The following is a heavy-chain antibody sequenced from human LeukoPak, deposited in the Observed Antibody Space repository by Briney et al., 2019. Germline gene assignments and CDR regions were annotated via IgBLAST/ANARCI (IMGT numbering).Heavy chain of an antibody. CDR3: ARDRDYLPRGYYYAVDV. J-gene: IGHJ6*02. D-gene: IGHD4/OR15-4a*01. Sequence: PGGSLRLSCAASGFTFSSYVMSWVRQVPGKGLEWVSAISGSGGGTYYADSVKGRFTISRDNSKNTLYLQMNSLRAEDSGVYFCARDRDYLPRGYYYAVDVWGQGTTVTVSS. CDR2: ISGSGGGT. CDR1: GFTFSSYV. V-gene: IGHV3-23*01.